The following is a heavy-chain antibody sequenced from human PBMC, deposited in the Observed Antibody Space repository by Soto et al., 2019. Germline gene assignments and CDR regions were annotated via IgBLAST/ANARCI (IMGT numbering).Heavy chain of an antibody. CDR3: ASQEESIAVAGTGTYYYYYGMDV. J-gene: IGHJ6*02. V-gene: IGHV1-18*01. CDR1: GYTFTSYG. Sequence: ASVKVSCKASGYTFTSYGISWVRQAPGQGLEWMGWISAYNGNTNYAQKLQGRVTMTTDTSTSTAYMELRSLRSDDTAVYYCASQEESIAVAGTGTYYYYYGMDVWGQGTTVTVSS. CDR2: ISAYNGNT. D-gene: IGHD6-19*01.